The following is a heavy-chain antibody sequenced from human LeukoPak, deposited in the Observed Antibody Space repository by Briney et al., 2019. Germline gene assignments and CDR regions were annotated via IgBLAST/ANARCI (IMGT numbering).Heavy chain of an antibody. D-gene: IGHD2-15*01. J-gene: IGHJ4*02. Sequence: SETLSLTCTVSGGSITSDYWSWLRQPPGKGLEWIGHMSYSGSTICNPSLKSRLTISVDTSKNQFSLKLMSVTAADTAVYYCARRSCIGNSCPNDYWGQGTLVTVSS. V-gene: IGHV4-59*08. CDR3: ARRSCIGNSCPNDY. CDR2: MSYSGST. CDR1: GGSITSDY.